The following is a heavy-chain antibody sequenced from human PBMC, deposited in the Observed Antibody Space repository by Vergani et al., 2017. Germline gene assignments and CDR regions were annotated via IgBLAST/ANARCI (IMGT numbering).Heavy chain of an antibody. CDR2: TRNKANSYTT. CDR1: GFTVSSNY. D-gene: IGHD3-9*01. CDR3: ARAEILTGYHTTGYYMDV. J-gene: IGHJ6*03. V-gene: IGHV3-72*01. Sequence: EVQLVESGGGLVQPGGSLRLSCAASGFTVSSNYMSWVRQAPGKGLEWVGRTRNKANSYTTEYAASVKGRFTISRDDSKNSLYLQMNSLKTEDTAVYYCARAEILTGYHTTGYYMDVWGKGTTVTVSS.